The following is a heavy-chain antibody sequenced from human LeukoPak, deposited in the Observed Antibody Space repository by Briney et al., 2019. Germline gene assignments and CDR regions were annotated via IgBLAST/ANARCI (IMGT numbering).Heavy chain of an antibody. CDR3: ARGYCSGGSCYYYYYGMDV. D-gene: IGHD2-15*01. CDR2: ISGSSSGSTSII. J-gene: IGHJ6*02. CDR1: GIIFSTYA. V-gene: IGHV3-48*04. Sequence: PTGGSLRLSCEFSGIIFSTYAMNWVRQAPGKGLEWISYISGSSSGSTSIIHYADSVKGRFTISRDNAKNSLHLQMNSLRAEDTAIYYCARGYCSGGSCYYYYYGMDVWGQGTTVTVSS.